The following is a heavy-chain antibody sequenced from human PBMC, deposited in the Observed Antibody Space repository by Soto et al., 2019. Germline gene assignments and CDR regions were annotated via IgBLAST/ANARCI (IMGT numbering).Heavy chain of an antibody. D-gene: IGHD6-13*01. J-gene: IGHJ4*02. CDR3: ARGSSRWDY. V-gene: IGHV4-4*07. Sequence: QVQLQESDPGLVKPSETLSLTCTVSGGSISSFYWSWIRQPAGKGLEWIGRIYSGGRNNYNHSLKSRVTMSVDTSKNQFSLRLSSVTAADTAMYYCARGSSRWDYWGQGTLVTVSS. CDR1: GGSISSFY. CDR2: IYSGGRN.